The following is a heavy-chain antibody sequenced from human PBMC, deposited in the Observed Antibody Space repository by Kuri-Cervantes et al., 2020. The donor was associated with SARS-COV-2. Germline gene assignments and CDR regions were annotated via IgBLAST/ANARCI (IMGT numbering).Heavy chain of an antibody. D-gene: IGHD2-2*01. V-gene: IGHV4-34*01. CDR1: GGSFSGYY. Sequence: GSLRLSCAVYGGSFSGYYWSWIRQPPGKGLEWIGEINHSGSTNYNPSLKSRVTISVDTSKNQFSLKLSSVTAADTAVYYRARAPHCTSCYSNWYDPWGQGTLTVSS. CDR3: ARAPHCTSCYSNWYDP. CDR2: INHSGST. J-gene: IGHJ5*02.